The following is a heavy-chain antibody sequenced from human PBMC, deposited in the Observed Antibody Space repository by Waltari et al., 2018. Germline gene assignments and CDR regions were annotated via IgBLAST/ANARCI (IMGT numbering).Heavy chain of an antibody. CDR2: IVCMGRSYI. V-gene: IGHV3-21*01. D-gene: IGHD6-19*01. CDR1: GFLFRSYD. Sequence: VQLVVSGGGLVKPGGSLSLSCAASGFLFRSYDVTGVRPALGRGLEWVASIVCMGRSYIVYTYSLNVRFTICRDHAKNSLFLQMNSLRAEDTAVYYCTRDLYGSGGDYFDPWGQGTLVTVSS. J-gene: IGHJ4*02. CDR3: TRDLYGSGGDYFDP.